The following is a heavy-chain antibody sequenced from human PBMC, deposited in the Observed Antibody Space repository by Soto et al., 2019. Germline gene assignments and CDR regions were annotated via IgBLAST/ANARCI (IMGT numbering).Heavy chain of an antibody. CDR1: GDPVSSNNY. V-gene: IGHV4-4*02. D-gene: IGHD5-18*01. Sequence: PSETLSLTCAVSGDPVSSNNYWTWARQPPREGLEWIGEISHGGSAIYNPSLESRVTISLDKSRNHFSLILSSVTAADTAVYYCARNRAYSQGDWGQGTLVTVS. J-gene: IGHJ4*02. CDR2: ISHGGSA. CDR3: ARNRAYSQGD.